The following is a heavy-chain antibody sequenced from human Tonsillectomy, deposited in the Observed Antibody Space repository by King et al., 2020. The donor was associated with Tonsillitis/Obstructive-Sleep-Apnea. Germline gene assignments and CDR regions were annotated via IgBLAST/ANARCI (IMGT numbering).Heavy chain of an antibody. J-gene: IGHJ4*02. CDR3: ARDVGPTSSSSQGH. CDR1: GFTFSSYS. D-gene: IGHD6-13*01. Sequence: VQLVESGGGLVKPGGSLRLSCAASGFTFSSYSMNWVRQAPGRGLEWVSSISSSSNYIFYADSVKGRFTISRDNAKNSLYLQMNSLRAEDTAVYYCARDVGPTSSSSQGHWGQGTLVTVSS. CDR2: ISSSSNYI. V-gene: IGHV3-21*01.